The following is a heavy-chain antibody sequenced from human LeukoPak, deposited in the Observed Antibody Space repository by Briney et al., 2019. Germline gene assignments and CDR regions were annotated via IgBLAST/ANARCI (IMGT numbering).Heavy chain of an antibody. CDR3: ARGRPDPQNSDYWDY. Sequence: SETLSLTCTISRGSISTYDWSWIRQTPGTTLEWIGNIHYTGRTRYNPSLESRVTMSLDTPKNEFSLRLTSMTAADSDVYYCARGRPDPQNSDYWDYWGQGILVTVSS. CDR1: RGSISTYD. CDR2: IHYTGRT. D-gene: IGHD3-22*01. J-gene: IGHJ4*02. V-gene: IGHV4-59*13.